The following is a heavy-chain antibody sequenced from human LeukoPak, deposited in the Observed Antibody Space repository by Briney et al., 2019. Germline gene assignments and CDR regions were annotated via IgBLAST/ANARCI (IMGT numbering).Heavy chain of an antibody. V-gene: IGHV3-21*01. Sequence: PGGSLRLSRAASGFTFSSYSMNWVRQAPGKGLEWVSSISSSSSYIYYADSVKGRFTISRDNAKNSLYLQMNSLRAEDTAVYYCARAQGSGSYSFDYWGQGTLVTVSS. CDR3: ARAQGSGSYSFDY. CDR2: ISSSSSYI. J-gene: IGHJ4*02. CDR1: GFTFSSYS. D-gene: IGHD3-10*01.